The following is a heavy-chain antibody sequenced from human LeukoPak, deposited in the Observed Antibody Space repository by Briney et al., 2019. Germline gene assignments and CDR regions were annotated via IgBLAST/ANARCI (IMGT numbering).Heavy chain of an antibody. CDR1: GGSISSGDYY. V-gene: IGHV4-30-4*02. CDR2: IYYSGST. D-gene: IGHD4-11*01. J-gene: IGHJ6*02. Sequence: SETLSLTCTVSGGSISSGDYYWSWIRQPPGKGLEWIGYIYYSGSTYYNPSLKSRVTISVDTSRNQFSLKLSSVTAADTAVYYCARAQVDYNNGPGSQGYYSYGMDVWGQGTTVTVSS. CDR3: ARAQVDYNNGPGSQGYYSYGMDV.